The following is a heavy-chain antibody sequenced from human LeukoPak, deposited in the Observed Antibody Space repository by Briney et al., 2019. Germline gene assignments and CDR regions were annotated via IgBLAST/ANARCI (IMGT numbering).Heavy chain of an antibody. J-gene: IGHJ4*02. D-gene: IGHD5-12*01. CDR2: ISWNSGSI. V-gene: IGHV3-9*01. Sequence: GGSLRLSCAASGFTFDDYAMHWVRQAPGKGLEWVSGISWNSGSIGYADSVKGRFTISRDNAKNSLYLQMNSLRAEDTALYYCAKDMGSGYDSGRKTFDYWGQGTLVTVSS. CDR3: AKDMGSGYDSGRKTFDY. CDR1: GFTFDDYA.